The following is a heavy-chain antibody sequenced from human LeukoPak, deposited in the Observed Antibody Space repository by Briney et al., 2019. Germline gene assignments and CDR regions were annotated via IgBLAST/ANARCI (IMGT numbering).Heavy chain of an antibody. Sequence: GGSLRLSCAASGFTFSSYSMNWVRQAPGKGLEWVSYISSSSSTIYYADSVKGRFTISRDNAKNSLYLQMNSLRDEDTAVYYCARDNGRITIFGVAATPLYYGMDVWGQGTTVTVPS. D-gene: IGHD3-3*01. V-gene: IGHV3-48*02. CDR3: ARDNGRITIFGVAATPLYYGMDV. CDR1: GFTFSSYS. J-gene: IGHJ6*02. CDR2: ISSSSSTI.